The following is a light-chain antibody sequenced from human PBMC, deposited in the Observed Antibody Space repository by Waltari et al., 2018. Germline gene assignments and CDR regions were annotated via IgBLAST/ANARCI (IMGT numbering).Light chain of an antibody. CDR3: QSADSSGTYVV. CDR1: ALPKQY. J-gene: IGLJ2*01. V-gene: IGLV3-25*03. CDR2: KDS. Sequence: SYELTQPPSVSVSPGQTARITCSGDALPKQYAYWYQQKPGQAPVLVIYKDSERSSGIPERFSGSSSGKTVTLTIIGVQAEDEADYYCQSADSSGTYVVFGGGTKLTVL.